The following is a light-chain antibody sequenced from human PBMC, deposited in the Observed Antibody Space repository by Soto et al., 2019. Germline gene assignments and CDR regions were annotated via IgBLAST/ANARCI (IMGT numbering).Light chain of an antibody. V-gene: IGKV3-20*01. CDR1: QSVSGNN. CDR3: QQYNNWPMYT. J-gene: IGKJ2*01. Sequence: VLTQSPGTLSVSPGERATLSCRASQSVSGNNLAWYQQKPGRPPRLLIYGESSRASGVPDRFSGSGSGTNFTLTIDRLEPEDFAVYYCQQYNNWPMYTFGQGTKVDIK. CDR2: GES.